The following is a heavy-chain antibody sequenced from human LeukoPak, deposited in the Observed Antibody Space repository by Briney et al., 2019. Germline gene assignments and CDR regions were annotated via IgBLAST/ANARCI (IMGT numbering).Heavy chain of an antibody. CDR3: ARGRYDYVWGSYRPFDY. CDR1: GGSVSSGSYC. CDR2: IYYSGST. J-gene: IGHJ4*02. V-gene: IGHV4-61*01. D-gene: IGHD3-16*02. Sequence: SETLSLTCTVSGGSVSSGSYCWSWIRQPPGKGLEWIGYIYYSGSTNYNPSLKSRVTISVDTSKNQFSLKLSSVTAADTAVYYCARGRYDYVWGSYRPFDYWGQGTLVTVSS.